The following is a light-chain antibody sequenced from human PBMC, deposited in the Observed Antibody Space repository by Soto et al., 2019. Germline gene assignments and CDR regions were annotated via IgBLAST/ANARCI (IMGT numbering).Light chain of an antibody. V-gene: IGKV3-11*01. CDR3: QQHANWPLT. Sequence: EIVLTQSPATLSLSPGERATLSCSASQSVGNNLAWYQQKPGQAPGLLIYEASTRATGIPARFSGSGSGTDFTLTISSLEPEDFAVYYCQQHANWPLTFGGGTKVDIK. J-gene: IGKJ4*01. CDR1: QSVGNN. CDR2: EAS.